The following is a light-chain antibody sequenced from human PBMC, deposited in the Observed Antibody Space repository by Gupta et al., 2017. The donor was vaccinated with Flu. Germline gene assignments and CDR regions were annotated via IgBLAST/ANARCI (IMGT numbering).Light chain of an antibody. V-gene: IGLV2-14*03. J-gene: IGLJ2*01. Sequence: SITISCTGTSSDVGGYNYVSWCQQHPGKAPKLMIYDVSNRPSGISNRFSGSKSGNTASLTISGLQAEDEADYYCSSYTSSSNVLFGGGTKLTVL. CDR1: SSDVGGYNY. CDR2: DVS. CDR3: SSYTSSSNVL.